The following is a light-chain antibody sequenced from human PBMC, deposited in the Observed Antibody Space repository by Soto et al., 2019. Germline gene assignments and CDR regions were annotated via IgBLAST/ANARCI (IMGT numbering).Light chain of an antibody. CDR1: QSVSNNY. J-gene: IGKJ1*01. V-gene: IGKV3D-20*01. CDR3: QQYGSSSWT. CDR2: DAS. Sequence: EIVLTHSPATLSLSPGDRATLSCGASQSVSNNYLAWYQQKPGLAPRLLIYDASYRANGIPDRFSGSGSGTDFTLTISRLEPEDFVVYYCQQYGSSSWTFGQGTKVDIK.